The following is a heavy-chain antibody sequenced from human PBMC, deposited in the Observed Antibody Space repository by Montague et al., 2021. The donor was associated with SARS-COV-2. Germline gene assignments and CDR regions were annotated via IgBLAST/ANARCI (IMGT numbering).Heavy chain of an antibody. J-gene: IGHJ6*02. CDR1: GGSINTPNHY. D-gene: IGHD6-13*01. Sequence: SETLSLTCTVSGGSINTPNHYWGWIRQPPGKRLEWVGSMSYSGSSYYNPSLRRRLTISVDTSKNQFSLRLSSVTAADTAVYCCARLLAATGHFDFWGQGTTVTVSS. CDR2: MSYSGSS. V-gene: IGHV4-39*01. CDR3: ARLLAATGHFDF.